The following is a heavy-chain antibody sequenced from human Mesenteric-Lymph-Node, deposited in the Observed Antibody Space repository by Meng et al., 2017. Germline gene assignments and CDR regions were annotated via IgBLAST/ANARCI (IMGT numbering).Heavy chain of an antibody. CDR2: INPDGSST. D-gene: IGHD5-12*01. V-gene: IGHV3-74*01. Sequence: VQLVESGGGLVQPGGSLRLFCAASGFTFSSHWMHWVRQAPGKGLEWVSRINPDGSSTAYADSVKGRFTISRDNAKNTLYLQLNSLRGEDTAVYYCTRDFDSGYGLWGQGTLVTVSS. CDR3: TRDFDSGYGL. CDR1: GFTFSSHW. J-gene: IGHJ4*02.